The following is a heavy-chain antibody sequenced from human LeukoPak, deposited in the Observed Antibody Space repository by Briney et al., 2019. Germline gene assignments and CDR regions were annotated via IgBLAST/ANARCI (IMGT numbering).Heavy chain of an antibody. CDR3: SKGSDSSAWTLFDN. Sequence: PGGSLRLSCTASGFTFSSYSMNWVRQAPGKGLEWVSSISGPGDDTYYADSAKGRFTISRDNSKNTIYLQMNSLRAEDTAVYYCSKGSDSSAWTLFDNWGQGSLVTVPS. CDR2: ISGPGDDT. CDR1: GFTFSSYS. J-gene: IGHJ4*02. V-gene: IGHV3-23*01. D-gene: IGHD3-22*01.